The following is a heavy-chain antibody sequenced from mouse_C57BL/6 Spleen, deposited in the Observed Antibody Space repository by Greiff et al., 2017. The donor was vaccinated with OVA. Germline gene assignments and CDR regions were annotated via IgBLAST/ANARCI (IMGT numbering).Heavy chain of an antibody. J-gene: IGHJ1*03. CDR2: ISYDGSN. D-gene: IGHD2-12*01. V-gene: IGHV3-6*01. Sequence: EVKLVESGPGLVKPSQSLSLTCSVTGYSITSGYYWNWIRQFPGNKLEWMGYISYDGSNNYNPSLKNRISITRDTSKNQFFLKLNSVTTEDTATYYCARVGTTGWYFDVWGTGTTVTVSS. CDR1: GYSITSGYY. CDR3: ARVGTTGWYFDV.